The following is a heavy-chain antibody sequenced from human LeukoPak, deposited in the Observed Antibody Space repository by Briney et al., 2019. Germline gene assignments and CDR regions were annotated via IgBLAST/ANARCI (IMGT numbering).Heavy chain of an antibody. D-gene: IGHD6-13*01. CDR1: GFTVSSNY. CDR2: IYSGGST. V-gene: IGHV3-66*01. CDR3: ARGPQHSSFWYRFDY. Sequence: GGSLRLSCAASGFTVSSNYMSWVRQAPGKGPEWVSVIYSGGSTYYADSVKGRFTISRDNSKNTLYLQMNSLRAEDTAVYYCARGPQHSSFWYRFDYWGQGTLVTVSS. J-gene: IGHJ4*02.